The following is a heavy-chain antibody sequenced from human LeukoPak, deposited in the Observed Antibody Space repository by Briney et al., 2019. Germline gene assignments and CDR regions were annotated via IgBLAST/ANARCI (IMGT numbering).Heavy chain of an antibody. V-gene: IGHV4-4*02. Sequence: KPSETLSLTCGVSGGSITTTNWWSWVRPPPGQGLEWIGEIHLSGRTNYNPSLNSRVTLALDTSKNHLSLSLTSVTAADTAVYYCSRENGAFSPFGYWGQGTLVTVPS. D-gene: IGHD2-8*01. CDR1: GGSITTTNW. CDR3: SRENGAFSPFGY. J-gene: IGHJ4*02. CDR2: IHLSGRT.